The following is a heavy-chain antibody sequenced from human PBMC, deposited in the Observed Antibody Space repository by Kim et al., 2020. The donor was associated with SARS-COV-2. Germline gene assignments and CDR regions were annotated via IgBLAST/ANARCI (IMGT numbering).Heavy chain of an antibody. D-gene: IGHD3-10*01. CDR1: GFTVSSNY. V-gene: IGHV3-53*01. Sequence: GGSLRLSCAASGFTVSSNYMSWVRQAPGKGLEWVSVIYSGGSTYYADSVKGRFTISRDNSKNTLYLQMNSLRAEDTAVYYCARGPGYYYYGMDVWGQGTTVTVSS. J-gene: IGHJ6*02. CDR2: IYSGGST. CDR3: ARGPGYYYYGMDV.